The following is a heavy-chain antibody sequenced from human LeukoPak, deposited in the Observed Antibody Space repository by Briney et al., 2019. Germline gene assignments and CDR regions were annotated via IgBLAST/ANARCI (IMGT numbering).Heavy chain of an antibody. J-gene: IGHJ6*04. CDR2: ISSSGSTI. Sequence: GGSLRLSCAASGFTFSSYSVNWVRQAPGKGLEWVSYISSSGSTIYYADSVKGRFTISRDNAKNSLYLQMNSLRAEDTAVYYYAELGITMIGGVWGKGTTVTISS. CDR3: AELGITMIGGV. CDR1: GFTFSSYS. V-gene: IGHV3-48*04. D-gene: IGHD3-10*02.